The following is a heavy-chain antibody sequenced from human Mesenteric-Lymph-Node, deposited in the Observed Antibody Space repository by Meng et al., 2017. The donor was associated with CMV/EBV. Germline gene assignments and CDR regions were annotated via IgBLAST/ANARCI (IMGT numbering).Heavy chain of an antibody. CDR1: GFTFDDYA. V-gene: IGHV3-9*01. CDR3: AKESARPPTSYDY. Sequence: GGSLRLSCAASGFTFDDYAMHWVRQAPGKGLEWVSGISWNSGSIGYADSAKGRFTISRDNAKNSLYLQMNSLRAEDTALYYCAKESARPPTSYDYWGQGTLVTVSS. D-gene: IGHD6-6*01. J-gene: IGHJ4*02. CDR2: ISWNSGSI.